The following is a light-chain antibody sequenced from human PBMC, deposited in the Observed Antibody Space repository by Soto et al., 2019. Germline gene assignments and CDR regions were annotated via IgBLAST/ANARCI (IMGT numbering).Light chain of an antibody. V-gene: IGKV1-5*03. J-gene: IGKJ4*01. CDR1: ESISSW. CDR2: KAS. CDR3: QQYNSYPLT. Sequence: DTQMTQSPSTLSASVGDRVTITCRASESISSWLAWYQQRAGKAPKLLIYKASTLESGVPSRFSGSASGTEFTLTISSLQPDDFATYYCQQYNSYPLTFGGGTKVEIK.